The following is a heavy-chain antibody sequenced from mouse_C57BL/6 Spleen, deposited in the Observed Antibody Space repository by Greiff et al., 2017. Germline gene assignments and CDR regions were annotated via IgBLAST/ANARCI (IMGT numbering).Heavy chain of an antibody. J-gene: IGHJ4*01. Sequence: QVQLKQPGAELVRPGSSVKLSCKASGYTFTSYWMHWVKQRPIQGLEWIGNIDPSDSETHYNQKFKDKATLTVDKSSSTAYMQLSSLTSEDSAVYYCARKGQLNYAMDYWGQGTSVTVSS. CDR2: IDPSDSET. CDR3: ARKGQLNYAMDY. CDR1: GYTFTSYW. D-gene: IGHD3-2*02. V-gene: IGHV1-52*01.